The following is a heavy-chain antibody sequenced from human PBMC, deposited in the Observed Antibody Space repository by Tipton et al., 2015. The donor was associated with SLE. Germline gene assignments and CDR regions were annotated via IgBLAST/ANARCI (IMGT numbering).Heavy chain of an antibody. CDR2: IYYSGTT. Sequence: TLSLTCAVYGGSFSGYYWSWIRQPPGKGLEWIGYIYYSGTTKYNPSLKSRVTMSVDTSKNQFSLRLTSVTAADTAVYYCVRVEGAYDQFYFDSWGQGALVTVSS. V-gene: IGHV4-59*01. D-gene: IGHD5-12*01. CDR1: GGSFSGYY. J-gene: IGHJ4*02. CDR3: VRVEGAYDQFYFDS.